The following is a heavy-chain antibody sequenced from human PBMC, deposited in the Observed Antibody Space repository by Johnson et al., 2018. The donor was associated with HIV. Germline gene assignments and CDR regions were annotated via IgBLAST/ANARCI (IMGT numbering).Heavy chain of an antibody. J-gene: IGHJ3*02. D-gene: IGHD6-13*01. V-gene: IGHV3-11*04. CDR1: GFSFSDYY. Sequence: QVQLVESGGGLVKPGGSLRLSCAASGFSFSDYYMSWIRQAPGKGLEWVSYISGSGGSTYYADSVKGRFTISRDNSKNTLYLQMNSLRAEDTAVYYCAKVAVATAAGGVALDIWGPGTMVTVSS. CDR3: AKVAVATAAGGVALDI. CDR2: ISGSGGST.